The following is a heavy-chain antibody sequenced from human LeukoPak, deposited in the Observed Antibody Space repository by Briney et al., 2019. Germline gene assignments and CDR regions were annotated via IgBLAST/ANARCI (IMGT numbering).Heavy chain of an antibody. CDR2: IYYSGST. CDR3: ARVTGYMIEDYFDY. CDR1: GGSFSGYY. D-gene: IGHD3-22*01. Sequence: SETLSLTCAVYGGSFSGYYWSWIRQPPGKGLEWIGYIYYSGSTNYNPSLKSRVSISVDTSKNQFSLRLRSVTAADTAVYYCARVTGYMIEDYFDYWGQGTLVTVSS. J-gene: IGHJ4*02. V-gene: IGHV4-59*01.